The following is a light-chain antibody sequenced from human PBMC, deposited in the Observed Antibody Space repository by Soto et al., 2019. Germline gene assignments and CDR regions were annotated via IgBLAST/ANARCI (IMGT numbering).Light chain of an antibody. CDR3: QQRSDWPST. J-gene: IGKJ4*01. V-gene: IGKV3-11*01. CDR1: QSVGSY. Sequence: EIVLTQSPATLSLSPGDRATLSCMACQSVGSYLGWYQQRPGQAPRLLIYDASNRATGIPARFSGSGSGTDFTLTISSLEPEDFAVYYCQQRSDWPSTFGGGTKVEIK. CDR2: DAS.